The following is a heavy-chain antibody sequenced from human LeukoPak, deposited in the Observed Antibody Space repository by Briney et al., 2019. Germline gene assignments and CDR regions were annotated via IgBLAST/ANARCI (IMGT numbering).Heavy chain of an antibody. CDR3: ARRSGYSYGINY. V-gene: IGHV4-39*01. D-gene: IGHD5-18*01. Sequence: SSETLSLTCTVSGGSISSSSYYWGWIRQPPGKGLEWIGSIYYSGSTYYNPSLKSRVTISVDTSKNQFSLKLSSVTAADTAVYYCARRSGYSYGINYWGQGTLVTVSS. CDR2: IYYSGST. CDR1: GGSISSSSYY. J-gene: IGHJ4*02.